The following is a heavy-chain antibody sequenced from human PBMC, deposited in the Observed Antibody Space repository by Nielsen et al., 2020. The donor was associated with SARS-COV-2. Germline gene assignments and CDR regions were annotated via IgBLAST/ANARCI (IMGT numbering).Heavy chain of an antibody. CDR1: GFTCDDYG. CDR2: INWSGDNT. CDR3: ARGGVLWFAELPDY. D-gene: IGHD3-10*01. V-gene: IGHV3-20*04. Sequence: GESLKISCAASGFTCDDYGMSWVRQAPGKGLEWVSGINWSGDNTGYADSMKGRFTISRDNAKNSLFLQINSLRAEDTAFYYCARGGVLWFAELPDYWGQGTLVTVSS. J-gene: IGHJ4*02.